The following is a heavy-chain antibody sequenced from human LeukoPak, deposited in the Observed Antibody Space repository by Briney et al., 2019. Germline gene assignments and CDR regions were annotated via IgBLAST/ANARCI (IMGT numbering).Heavy chain of an antibody. Sequence: GASVKVSCKASGYTFTSYGISWVRQAPGQGLEWMGWISAYNGNTNYAQKLQGRVTMTTGTSTSTAYMELRSLRSDDTAVYYCARVGNHDYGDQHIGAFDIWGQGTMVTVSS. CDR2: ISAYNGNT. D-gene: IGHD4-17*01. J-gene: IGHJ3*02. V-gene: IGHV1-18*01. CDR1: GYTFTSYG. CDR3: ARVGNHDYGDQHIGAFDI.